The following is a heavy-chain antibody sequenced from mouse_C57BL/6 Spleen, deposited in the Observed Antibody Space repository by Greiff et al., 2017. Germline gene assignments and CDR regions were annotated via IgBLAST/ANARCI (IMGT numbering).Heavy chain of an antibody. J-gene: IGHJ3*01. CDR1: GYAFTNYL. Sequence: QVQLQQSGAELVRPGTSVKVSCKASGYAFTNYLIEWVKQRPGQGLEWIGVINPGSGGTNYNEKFKGKATLTADKSSSTAYMQLSSLTSEDSAVYFCAKDGYEGCAYWGQGTLVTVSA. D-gene: IGHD2-3*01. CDR3: AKDGYEGCAY. CDR2: INPGSGGT. V-gene: IGHV1-54*01.